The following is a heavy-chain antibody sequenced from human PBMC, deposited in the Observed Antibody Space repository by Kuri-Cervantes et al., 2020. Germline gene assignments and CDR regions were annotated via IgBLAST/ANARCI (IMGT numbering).Heavy chain of an antibody. V-gene: IGHV3-30*04. D-gene: IGHD6-13*01. CDR2: ISYDGKNQ. CDR3: ARDFEVSSSWYSNYYYYGMDV. Sequence: GGSLRLSCAASGSTFSSDSLHWVRQAPGKRLEWVAVISYDGKNQYYPDSVKGRFTISRDDSKNTLYLQMNSLRAEDTAVYYCARDFEVSSSWYSNYYYYGMDVWGQGTTVTVSS. CDR1: GSTFSSDS. J-gene: IGHJ6*02.